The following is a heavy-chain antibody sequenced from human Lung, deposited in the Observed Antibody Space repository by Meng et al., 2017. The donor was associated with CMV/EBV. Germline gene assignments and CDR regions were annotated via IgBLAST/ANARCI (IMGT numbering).Heavy chain of an antibody. J-gene: IGHJ4*02. CDR1: GGPISSSYW. CDR3: ARVGDFWTNYAFDY. Sequence: SETXSLXXAVSGGPISSSYWWSWVRQPPGKGLEWIGSMYHSGSTNYNPSLKSRVAISVDKSKNQFSLKLSSVTAADTAVYYCARVGDFWTNYAFDYWGQGXLVTVSS. V-gene: IGHV4-4*02. CDR2: MYHSGST. D-gene: IGHD3/OR15-3a*01.